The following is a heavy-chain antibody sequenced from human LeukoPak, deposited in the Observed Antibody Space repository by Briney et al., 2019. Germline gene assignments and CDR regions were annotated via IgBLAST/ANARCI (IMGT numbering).Heavy chain of an antibody. D-gene: IGHD3-10*01. CDR1: GFNYSSYT. CDR3: ARDGVPYYYGSGSSHY. CDR2: ISASRDIT. Sequence: GGSLRLSCAASGFNYSSYTMNWVRQAPGMGLEWLSYISASRDITYYADSVKGRFTISRDNAKNSLSLQMNSLRAEDTAVYYCARDGVPYYYGSGSSHYWGQGTLVTVSS. J-gene: IGHJ4*02. V-gene: IGHV3-48*01.